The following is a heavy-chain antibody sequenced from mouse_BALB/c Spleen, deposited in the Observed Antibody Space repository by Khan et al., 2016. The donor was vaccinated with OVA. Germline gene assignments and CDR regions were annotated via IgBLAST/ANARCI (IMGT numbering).Heavy chain of an antibody. J-gene: IGHJ4*01. CDR3: ARPPYFSYVMDN. Sequence: QLVQSGPELKKPGETVKISCKASGYTFTKSGMNWVKQALGKGLKWMGWINTYTGEPTYADDFKGRFAFSLETSASTAYLQINNLKNEDTATYFCARPPYFSYVMDNWGQGTSVTVSS. CDR1: GYTFTKSG. CDR2: INTYTGEP. D-gene: IGHD2-10*01. V-gene: IGHV9-3-1*01.